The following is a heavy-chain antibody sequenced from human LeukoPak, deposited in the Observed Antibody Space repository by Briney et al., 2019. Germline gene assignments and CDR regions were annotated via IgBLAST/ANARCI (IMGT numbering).Heavy chain of an antibody. Sequence: PGGSLRLSCAGSGFIVSSSYTSWVRQAPGKGLEWVSAIYSSGSTDYADSVGGRFTIARDTSKNMVYLQMNSLTAEDTAIYYCARRTGAAPGEFFLHWGQGTLVTVSS. J-gene: IGHJ1*01. V-gene: IGHV3-53*01. CDR2: IYSSGST. CDR3: ARRTGAAPGEFFLH. CDR1: GFIVSSSY. D-gene: IGHD6-19*01.